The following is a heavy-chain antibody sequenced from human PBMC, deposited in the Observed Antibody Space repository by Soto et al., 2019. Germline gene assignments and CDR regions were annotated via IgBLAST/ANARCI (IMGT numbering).Heavy chain of an antibody. J-gene: IGHJ4*02. CDR2: IYNGGGNT. Sequence: XGTLSLTCTVSGDSITGYHSYWGWIRQAPGKGLEWVGSIYNGGGNTYYSPSLKSRVTISVDTSNNQFFLRLNSVTATDTAVYFCAGGSSSAWIDFWGQGTLVTVSS. V-gene: IGHV4-39*01. CDR3: AGGSSSAWIDF. CDR1: GDSITGYHSY. D-gene: IGHD6-25*01.